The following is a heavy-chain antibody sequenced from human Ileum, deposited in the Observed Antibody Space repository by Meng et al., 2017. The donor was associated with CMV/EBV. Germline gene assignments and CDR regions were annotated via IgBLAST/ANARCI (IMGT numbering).Heavy chain of an antibody. V-gene: IGHV6-1*01. CDR3: ARESELLRFDH. J-gene: IGHJ4*02. CDR1: GDSVSKNTVP. Sequence: QLRQPGPGLVKPSQTLSLTCGMSGDSVSKNTVPWNWIRQSPLRGLEWLGRTAYRSKWDYEYSVSVESRITISPDTSKNQFSLHLRSVTPEDTAIYYCARESELLRFDHWGQGTLVTVSS. CDR2: TAYRSKWDY. D-gene: IGHD6-6*01.